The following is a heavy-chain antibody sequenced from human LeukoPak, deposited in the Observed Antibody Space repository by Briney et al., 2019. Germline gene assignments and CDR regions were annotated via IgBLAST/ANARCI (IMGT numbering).Heavy chain of an antibody. V-gene: IGHV1-8*01. J-gene: IGHJ4*02. CDR2: MNPNSGNT. CDR3: ARGLGDYGGYYFDY. D-gene: IGHD4-17*01. Sequence: ASVKVSCKASGYTFTSYDINWVRQATGQGLEWMGWMNPNSGNTGYAQKFQGRVTMTRNTSISTAYMELSSLRSEDTAVYYCARGLGDYGGYYFDYWGQGTLVTVSS. CDR1: GYTFTSYD.